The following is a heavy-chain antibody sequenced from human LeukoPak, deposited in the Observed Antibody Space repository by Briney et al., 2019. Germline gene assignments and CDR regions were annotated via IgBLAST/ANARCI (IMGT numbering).Heavy chain of an antibody. V-gene: IGHV3-21*01. J-gene: IGHJ6*03. CDR2: ISSSSYI. CDR1: GFTFSSYS. Sequence: GGSLRLSCAASGFTFSSYSMNWVRQAPGKGLEWVSSISSSSYIYYADSVKGRFTISRDNAKNSLYLQMNSLRAEDTAVYYCARDLSWTVAGYMDVWGKGTTVTVSS. CDR3: ARDLSWTVAGYMDV. D-gene: IGHD2-15*01.